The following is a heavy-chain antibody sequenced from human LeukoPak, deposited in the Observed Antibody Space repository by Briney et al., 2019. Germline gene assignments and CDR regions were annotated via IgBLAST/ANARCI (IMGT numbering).Heavy chain of an antibody. D-gene: IGHD2-15*01. Sequence: GGSLRLSYAASGFTFSSYGMHWVRQAPGKGLEWVAVISYDGSNKYYADSVKGRFTISRDNSKNTLYLQMNSLRAEDTAVYYCARERYCSGGSCYYFDYWGQGTLVTVSS. CDR1: GFTFSSYG. CDR2: ISYDGSNK. V-gene: IGHV3-30*03. J-gene: IGHJ4*02. CDR3: ARERYCSGGSCYYFDY.